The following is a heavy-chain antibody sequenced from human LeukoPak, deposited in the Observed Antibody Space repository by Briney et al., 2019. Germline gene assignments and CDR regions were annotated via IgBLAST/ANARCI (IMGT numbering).Heavy chain of an antibody. Sequence: GASVKVSCKTSGYTFTSYYMHWVRQAPGQGLEWMGIINPSGGSTSYAQKFQGRVTMTRDMSTSTVYMELSSLRSEDTALYYCAKDRSSGWPQGAFDIWGQGTMVTFSS. CDR3: AKDRSSGWPQGAFDI. CDR2: INPSGGST. J-gene: IGHJ3*02. CDR1: GYTFTSYY. V-gene: IGHV1-46*01. D-gene: IGHD6-19*01.